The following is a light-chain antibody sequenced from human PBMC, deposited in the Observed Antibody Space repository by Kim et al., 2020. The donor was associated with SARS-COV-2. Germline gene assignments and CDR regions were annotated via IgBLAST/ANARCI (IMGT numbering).Light chain of an antibody. CDR1: QSVSSY. J-gene: IGKJ2*01. CDR2: DAS. CDR3: QQRSNWPPAYT. Sequence: PGARPPFSCRPSQSVSSYLAWYPQNPGQAPRLLIYDASNRATGIPARFSGSGSGTDFTLTISSLEPEDFAVYYCQQRSNWPPAYTFGQGTKLEI. V-gene: IGKV3-11*01.